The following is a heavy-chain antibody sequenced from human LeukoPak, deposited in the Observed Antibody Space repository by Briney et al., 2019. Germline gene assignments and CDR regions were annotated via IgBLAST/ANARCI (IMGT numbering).Heavy chain of an antibody. V-gene: IGHV3-74*01. J-gene: IGHJ5*02. CDR3: ARSHSGYDPGWFDP. CDR2: INSDGSRT. Sequence: GGSLRLSCAASGFTFSSYWMHWVRQAPGKGLVWVSRINSDGSRTTYADSVKGRFTISRDNAKNSLYLQMNSLRAEDTAAYYCARSHSGYDPGWFDPWGQGTLVTVSS. D-gene: IGHD5-12*01. CDR1: GFTFSSYW.